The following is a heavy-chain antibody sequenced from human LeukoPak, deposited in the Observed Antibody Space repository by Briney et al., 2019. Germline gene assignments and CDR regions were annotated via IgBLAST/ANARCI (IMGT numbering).Heavy chain of an antibody. D-gene: IGHD3-10*01. Sequence: GGSLRLSCAASGFTFSSYAMHLVRQAPGKGLEWVAVISYDGANEYYADSVKGRLTISRDNSKNTLYMEMSSLRPEDTAVYYCARPIDNGSGSYYFPYWGQGTLVTVSS. CDR2: ISYDGANE. V-gene: IGHV3-30-3*01. CDR1: GFTFSSYA. J-gene: IGHJ4*02. CDR3: ARPIDNGSGSYYFPY.